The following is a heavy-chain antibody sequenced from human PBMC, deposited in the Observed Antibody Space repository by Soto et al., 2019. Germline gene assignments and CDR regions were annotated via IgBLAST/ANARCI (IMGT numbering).Heavy chain of an antibody. V-gene: IGHV1-2*04. D-gene: IGHD3-3*01. J-gene: IGHJ3*02. CDR1: GYTFTGYY. CDR2: INPNSGGT. Sequence: ASVKVSCKASGYTFTGYYMHWVRQAPGQGLEWMGWINPNSGGTNYAQKFQGWVTMTRDTSISTAYMELSRLRSDDTAVYYSAREYDGWSGYYTTDGAFDIWGQGTMVTVSS. CDR3: AREYDGWSGYYTTDGAFDI.